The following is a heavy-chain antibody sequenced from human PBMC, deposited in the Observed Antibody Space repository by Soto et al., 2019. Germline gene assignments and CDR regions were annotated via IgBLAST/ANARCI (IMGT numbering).Heavy chain of an antibody. CDR2: IKSKTDGGTT. V-gene: IGHV3-15*01. D-gene: IGHD3-3*01. CDR3: TTDLYYDFWSGYYQNYYYYGMDV. J-gene: IGHJ6*02. Sequence: SLRLSCAASGFTFSNAWMSWVRQAPGKGLEWVGRIKSKTDGGTTDYAAPVKGRFTISRDDSKNTLYLQMNSLKTEDTAVYYCTTDLYYDFWSGYYQNYYYYGMDVWGQGTTVTVSS. CDR1: GFTFSNAW.